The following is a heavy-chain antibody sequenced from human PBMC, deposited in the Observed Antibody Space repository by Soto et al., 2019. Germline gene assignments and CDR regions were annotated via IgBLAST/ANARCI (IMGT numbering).Heavy chain of an antibody. CDR1: GGSMSRYY. CDR3: ARVGYCISSSCHDAFDI. D-gene: IGHD2-2*01. V-gene: IGHV4-59*01. Sequence: SETLSLTCTVSGGSMSRYYWNWIRQSPGKGLEWIGYIYYSGNIYYSGNTNYNPSLKSRVAISIDRSKNQFSLKLTSVTVADTAVYYCARVGYCISSSCHDAFDIWGQGTMVTVSS. J-gene: IGHJ3*02. CDR2: IYYSGNIYYSGNT.